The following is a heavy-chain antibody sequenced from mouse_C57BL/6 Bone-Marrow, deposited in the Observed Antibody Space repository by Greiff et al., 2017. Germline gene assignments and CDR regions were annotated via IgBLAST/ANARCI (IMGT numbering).Heavy chain of an antibody. J-gene: IGHJ3*01. Sequence: QVHVKQSGAELARPGASVKLSCKASGYTFTSYGISWVKQRTGQGLEWIGEIYPRSGNTYYNEKFKGKATLTADKSSSTAYMELRSLTSEDSAVYFCARLGPRAWFAYWGQGTLVTVSA. CDR2: IYPRSGNT. CDR3: ARLGPRAWFAY. V-gene: IGHV1-81*01. CDR1: GYTFTSYG.